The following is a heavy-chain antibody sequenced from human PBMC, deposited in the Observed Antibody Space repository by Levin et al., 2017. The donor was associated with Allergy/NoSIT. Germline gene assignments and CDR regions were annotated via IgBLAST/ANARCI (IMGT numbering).Heavy chain of an antibody. CDR2: ISSGASTI. CDR1: GFTFRSYE. V-gene: IGHV3-48*03. D-gene: IGHD6-19*01. CDR3: ARVLHSGGHWFDP. Sequence: GESLKISCATSGFTFRSYEMNWVRQAPGKGLEWVSYISSGASTIHYADSVKGRFTISRDNAKNALYLQMNSLRAEDTAVYYCARVLHSGGHWFDPWGQGTLVTVSS. J-gene: IGHJ5*02.